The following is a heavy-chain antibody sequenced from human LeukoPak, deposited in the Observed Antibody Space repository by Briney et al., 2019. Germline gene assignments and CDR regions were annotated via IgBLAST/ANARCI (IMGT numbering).Heavy chain of an antibody. V-gene: IGHV3-11*06. CDR3: ARTVLGHDAFDI. Sequence: GSLRLSCAASGFTFSDYYMSWIRQAPGKGLEWVSYISTSSSYTNYADSVKGRFTISRDNAKNSLYLQMNSLRAEDTAVYYCARTVLGHDAFDIWGQGTMVTVSS. CDR1: GFTFSDYY. D-gene: IGHD1-26*01. CDR2: ISTSSSYT. J-gene: IGHJ3*02.